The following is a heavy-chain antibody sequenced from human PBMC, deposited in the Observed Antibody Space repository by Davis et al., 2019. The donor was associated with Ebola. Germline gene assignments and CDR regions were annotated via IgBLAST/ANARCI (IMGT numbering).Heavy chain of an antibody. J-gene: IGHJ4*02. Sequence: GESLKISCAASGFTFSDYYMSWIRQAPGKGLEWVSYISSSGSTIYYADSVKGRFTISRDNSKNTLYLQMNSLRAEDTAVYYCASRYLTFGRFDYWGQGTLVTVSS. CDR3: ASRYLTFGRFDY. V-gene: IGHV3-11*01. CDR2: ISSSGSTI. D-gene: IGHD1-26*01. CDR1: GFTFSDYY.